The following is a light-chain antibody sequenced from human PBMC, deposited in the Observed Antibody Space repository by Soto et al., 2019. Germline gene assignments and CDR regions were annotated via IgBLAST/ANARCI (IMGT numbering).Light chain of an antibody. CDR2: EVS. Sequence: VLTQPASVSGSPGQSITISCTGTSSDVGGNDYVSWYQQHPGKAPKFLIYEVSYRPSGVSDRFSGSKSGNTASLIISGLQAEDEADYYCISYSTTTALVFGGGTKLTVL. J-gene: IGLJ3*02. CDR3: ISYSTTTALV. V-gene: IGLV2-14*01. CDR1: SSDVGGNDY.